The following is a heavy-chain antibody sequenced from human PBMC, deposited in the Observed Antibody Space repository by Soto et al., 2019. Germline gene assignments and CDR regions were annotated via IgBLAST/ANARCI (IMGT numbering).Heavy chain of an antibody. D-gene: IGHD3-22*01. Sequence: SETLSLTCAVSGGSISSGGYSWSWIRQPPGKGLEWIGYIYYSGSTNYNPSLKSRVTISVDTSKNQFSLKLSSVTAADTAVYYCARLAPAAYYYDSSGTKGAFDIWGQGTMVTVSS. CDR1: GGSISSGGYS. CDR3: ARLAPAAYYYDSSGTKGAFDI. J-gene: IGHJ3*02. CDR2: IYYSGST. V-gene: IGHV4-61*08.